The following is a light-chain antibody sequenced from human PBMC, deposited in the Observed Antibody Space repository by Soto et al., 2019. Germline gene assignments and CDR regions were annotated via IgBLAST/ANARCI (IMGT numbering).Light chain of an antibody. CDR2: GAS. J-gene: IGKJ1*01. V-gene: IGKV3-20*01. CDR1: QTVSSGY. CDR3: QQYGSSPWT. Sequence: EIVLTQSPGTLSLSPGERATLSCRASQTVSSGYLAWYQHKPGQAPRLLIYGASSRATGIPDRFSGSGSGTDFTLSISRLEPEDFAVYYCQQYGSSPWTFGHGTKVDIK.